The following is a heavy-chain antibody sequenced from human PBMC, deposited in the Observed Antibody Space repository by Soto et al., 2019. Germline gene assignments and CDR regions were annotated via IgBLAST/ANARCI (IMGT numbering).Heavy chain of an antibody. CDR3: ARRGSYPNWFDP. CDR1: GGSISSGDYY. D-gene: IGHD1-26*01. J-gene: IGHJ5*02. Sequence: QVQLQESGPGLVKPSQTLSLTCTVSGGSISSGDYYWSWIRQPPGKGLGWIGYIYYSGSTYYNPSLTSRVTISVDTSKNQLSLKLSSVTAADTAAYYCARRGSYPNWFDPWGQGTLVTVSS. CDR2: IYYSGST. V-gene: IGHV4-30-4*01.